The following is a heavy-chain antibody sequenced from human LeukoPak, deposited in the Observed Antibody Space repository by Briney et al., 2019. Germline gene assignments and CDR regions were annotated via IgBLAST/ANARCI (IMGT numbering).Heavy chain of an antibody. CDR1: GYTLTELS. Sequence: ASVKVSCKVSGYTLTELSMHWVRQAPGKGLEWMGGFDPGDGETIYAQKFQGRVTMTEDTSTDTAYMEPSSLRSEDTAVYYCATAPYYYDSSGYYYGWGQGTLVTVSS. CDR2: FDPGDGET. CDR3: ATAPYYYDSSGYYYG. J-gene: IGHJ4*02. V-gene: IGHV1-24*01. D-gene: IGHD3-22*01.